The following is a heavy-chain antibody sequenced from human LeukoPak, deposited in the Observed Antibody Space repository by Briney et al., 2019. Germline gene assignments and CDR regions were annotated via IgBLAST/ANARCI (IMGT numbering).Heavy chain of an antibody. J-gene: IGHJ5*02. V-gene: IGHV1-69*05. CDR1: GGTFSSYA. D-gene: IGHD3-10*01. CDR3: ARDRAGVSSWFDP. Sequence: ASVTVSCTASGGTFSSYAISRVRQAPGQGLEWMGGIIPIFGTANYAQKFQGRVTITTDESTSTAYMELSSLRSEDTAVYYCARDRAGVSSWFDPWGQGTLVTVSS. CDR2: IIPIFGTA.